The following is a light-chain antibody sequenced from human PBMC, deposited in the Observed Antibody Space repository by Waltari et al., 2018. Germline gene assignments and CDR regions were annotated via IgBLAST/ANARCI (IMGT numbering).Light chain of an antibody. J-gene: IGLJ1*01. Sequence: QSALTQPASVSGSPGQSITLSCSGTDSDVSAYDFVSWYQQHPGKAPHLIIYEVSNRPSGISNRFSASKSGNTASLTISGLQAEDEADYYCSSYTTSSAPGVFGTGTRVTVL. CDR1: DSDVSAYDF. CDR2: EVS. CDR3: SSYTTSSAPGV. V-gene: IGLV2-14*01.